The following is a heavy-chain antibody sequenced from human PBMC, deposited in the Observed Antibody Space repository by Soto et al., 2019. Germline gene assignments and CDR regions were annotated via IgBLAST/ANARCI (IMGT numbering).Heavy chain of an antibody. CDR1: GFTFSSYD. J-gene: IGHJ4*02. D-gene: IGHD1-1*01. CDR2: ISSNGGTT. Sequence: EVQLAESGGGMVQPGGSLRLSCVASGFTFSSYDMHWVRQAPGKGLEYVSSISSNGGTTYYGNSVKGRFTISRDNSKNTLDLHMGSLRAEDMAVYYCVRRVSGNDDYWGQGNLVTVSS. V-gene: IGHV3-64*01. CDR3: VRRVSGNDDY.